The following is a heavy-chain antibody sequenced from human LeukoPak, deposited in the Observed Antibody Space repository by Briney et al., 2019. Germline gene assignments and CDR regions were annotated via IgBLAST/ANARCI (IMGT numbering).Heavy chain of an antibody. V-gene: IGHV3-74*01. CDR1: GFTFSNYW. J-gene: IGHJ4*02. CDR2: INPGGSST. CDR3: ARSNQADDY. D-gene: IGHD4-11*01. Sequence: PGVSLRLSCAASGFTFSNYWMHWVRQVPGKGLVWVSRINPGGSSTTYADSVKGRFTISRDNAKNTLYLQMNSLRAEDTAVYYCARSNQADDYWGQGTLVTVSS.